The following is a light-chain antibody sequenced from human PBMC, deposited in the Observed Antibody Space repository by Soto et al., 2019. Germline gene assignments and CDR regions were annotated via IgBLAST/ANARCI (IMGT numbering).Light chain of an antibody. CDR3: LVWDSIGDNYV. Sequence: SYELTQPPSVSVAPGETARITCGRNNIGSDTVHWYQQKPGQAPVVVVYDDSERPSGTPKRISGSNSGDTATLTIRRVEAGDEADYYCLVWDSIGDNYVFGSGTKVTVL. CDR2: DDS. CDR1: NIGSDT. J-gene: IGLJ1*01. V-gene: IGLV3-21*02.